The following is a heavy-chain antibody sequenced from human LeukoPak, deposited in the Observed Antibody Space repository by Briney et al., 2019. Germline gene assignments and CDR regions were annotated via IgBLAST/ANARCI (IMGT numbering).Heavy chain of an antibody. D-gene: IGHD6-19*01. CDR3: ARDFPNQYSSGWYWFDP. CDR1: GGSISSYY. CDR2: IYYTGST. Sequence: SETLSLTCTVSGGSISSYYWSWIRQPPGKGLEWIGYIYYTGSTNYNPSLKSRVTISVDTSKNQFSLKLSSVTAADTAVYYCARDFPNQYSSGWYWFDPWGQGTLVTVSS. J-gene: IGHJ5*02. V-gene: IGHV4-59*12.